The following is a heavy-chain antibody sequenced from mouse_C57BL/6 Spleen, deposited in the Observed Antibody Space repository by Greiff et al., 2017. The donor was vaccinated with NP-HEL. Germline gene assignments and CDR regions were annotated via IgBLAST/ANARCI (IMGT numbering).Heavy chain of an antibody. Sequence: VQGVESGPELVKPGASVKISCKASGYAFSSSWMNWVKQRPGKGLEWIGRIYPGDGDTNYNGKFKGKATLTADKSSSTAYMQLSSLTSEDSAVYFCARSRLPWYFDVWGTGTTVTVSS. D-gene: IGHD2-2*01. J-gene: IGHJ1*03. V-gene: IGHV1-82*01. CDR2: IYPGDGDT. CDR3: ARSRLPWYFDV. CDR1: GYAFSSSW.